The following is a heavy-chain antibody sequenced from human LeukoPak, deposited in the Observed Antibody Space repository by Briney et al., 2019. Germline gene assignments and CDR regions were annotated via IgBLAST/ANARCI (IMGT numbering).Heavy chain of an antibody. CDR2: IRSKANSYAT. CDR1: GFTFSGSA. J-gene: IGHJ5*02. V-gene: IGHV3-73*01. D-gene: IGHD1-1*01. Sequence: AGGSLRLSCAASGFTFSGSAMHWVRQASGKGLEWVARIRSKANSYATAYAASVKGRFTVSRDDSKNTAYPQMNSLKTEDTAVYYCTRLLEGLDPWGQGTLVTVSS. CDR3: TRLLEGLDP.